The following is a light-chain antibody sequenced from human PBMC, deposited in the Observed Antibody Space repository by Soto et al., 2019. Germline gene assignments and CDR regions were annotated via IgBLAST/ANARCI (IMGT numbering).Light chain of an antibody. J-gene: IGKJ4*01. CDR3: QQYNNWPFT. Sequence: EIVMTQSPATLSASPGERATLSCRASQSFSSSLAWYQQKPGQAPRLLIYDTSARATGIPARFSGSGSGTEFNLTISSLQSEDVAVSYCQQYNNWPFTFGGGTKVEI. CDR1: QSFSSS. V-gene: IGKV3-15*01. CDR2: DTS.